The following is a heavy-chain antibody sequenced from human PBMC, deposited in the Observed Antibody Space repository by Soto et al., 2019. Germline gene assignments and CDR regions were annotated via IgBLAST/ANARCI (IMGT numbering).Heavy chain of an antibody. J-gene: IGHJ6*02. V-gene: IGHV1-69*12. Sequence: QVQLVQSGAEVKKPGSSVKVSCKASGGTFSSYAISWVRQAPGQGLEWMGGIIPIFGTANYAQKFQGRVTTTEEESTSTAYMELSSLRSEDTAVYYCARVGAVASTGGLYYYYGMDVWGQGTTVTVSS. D-gene: IGHD6-19*01. CDR2: IIPIFGTA. CDR3: ARVGAVASTGGLYYYYGMDV. CDR1: GGTFSSYA.